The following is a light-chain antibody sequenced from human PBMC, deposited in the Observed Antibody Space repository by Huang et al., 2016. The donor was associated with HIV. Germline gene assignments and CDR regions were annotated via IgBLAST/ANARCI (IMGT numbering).Light chain of an antibody. Sequence: EIVLTQSPGTLSLSPGERATLSCRASQSVRSSYLAWDQQKPGQAPRLLIYGASSRATGIPDRFSGSGSGTDFSLTISRLEPEDFAVYYCQQYGSSPRTFGQGTKVEIK. V-gene: IGKV3-20*01. J-gene: IGKJ1*01. CDR2: GAS. CDR3: QQYGSSPRT. CDR1: QSVRSSY.